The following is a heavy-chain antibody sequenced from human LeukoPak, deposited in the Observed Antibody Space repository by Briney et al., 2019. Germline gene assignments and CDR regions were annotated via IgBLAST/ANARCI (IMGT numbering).Heavy chain of an antibody. CDR1: GGSISSYY. CDR2: IYTSGST. V-gene: IGHV4-4*07. Sequence: SETLSLTCTVSGGSISSYYWSRIRQPAGKGLEWIGRIYTSGSTNYNPSLKSRVTMSVDTSKNQFSLKLSSVTAADTAVYYCASELYDYVWGSYRPFDPWGQGTLVTVSS. J-gene: IGHJ5*02. D-gene: IGHD3-16*02. CDR3: ASELYDYVWGSYRPFDP.